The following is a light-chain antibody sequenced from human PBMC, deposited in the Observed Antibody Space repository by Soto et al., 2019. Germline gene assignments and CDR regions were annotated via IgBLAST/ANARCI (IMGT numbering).Light chain of an antibody. J-gene: IGKJ1*01. CDR2: AAS. V-gene: IGKV1-39*01. CDR1: QTITTY. Sequence: DIQMTQSPSSLSASVGDRVTISCRASQTITTYLNWYQQKPGKAPKLLIYAASSLNSAVPSRYSGSGSGTDFTLTISSLQPEDFAAYYCQQTSSALWTFGQGTKLEIK. CDR3: QQTSSALWT.